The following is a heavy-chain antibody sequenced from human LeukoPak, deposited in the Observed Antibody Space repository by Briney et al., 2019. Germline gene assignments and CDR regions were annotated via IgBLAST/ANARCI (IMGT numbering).Heavy chain of an antibody. V-gene: IGHV3-66*02. Sequence: GGSLRLSCAVSGFAFGSEAMSWVRQAPGKGLEWVSVIYSGGSTYYADSVKGRFTISRDNSKNTLYLQMNSLRAEDTAVYYCAKEVGYDSSGYYYQTYFDYWGQGTLVTVSS. CDR3: AKEVGYDSSGYYYQTYFDY. D-gene: IGHD3-22*01. J-gene: IGHJ4*02. CDR1: GFAFGSEA. CDR2: IYSGGST.